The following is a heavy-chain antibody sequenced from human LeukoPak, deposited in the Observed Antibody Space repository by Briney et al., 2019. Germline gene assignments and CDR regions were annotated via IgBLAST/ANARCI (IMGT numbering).Heavy chain of an antibody. V-gene: IGHV3-23*01. CDR1: GFTFSSYA. Sequence: GGSLRLSCAASGFTFSSYAMSWVRQAPGKGLEWVSAISGSGGSTYYADSVKGRFTISRDNSKNTLYLQMNSLRAEDTAVYYCARGSDYGDYPSHPYWGQGTLVTVSS. CDR2: ISGSGGST. J-gene: IGHJ4*02. CDR3: ARGSDYGDYPSHPY. D-gene: IGHD4-17*01.